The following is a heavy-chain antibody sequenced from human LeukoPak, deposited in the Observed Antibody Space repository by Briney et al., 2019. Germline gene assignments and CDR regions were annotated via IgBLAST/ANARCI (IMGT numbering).Heavy chain of an antibody. D-gene: IGHD5-12*01. V-gene: IGHV3-7*01. J-gene: IGHJ4*02. CDR2: IKQDGSEK. CDR3: ARGRGYSGYDVLFDY. CDR1: GFTFSSYW. Sequence: GGSLRLSCAASGFTFSSYWMSWVRQAPGKGLEWVANIKQDGSEKYYVDSVKGRFTISRDNAKNSLYLQMNSLRAEDTAVYYCARGRGYSGYDVLFDYWGQGTLVTVSS.